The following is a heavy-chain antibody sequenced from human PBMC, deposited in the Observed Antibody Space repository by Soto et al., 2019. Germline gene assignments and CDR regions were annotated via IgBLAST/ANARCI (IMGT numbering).Heavy chain of an antibody. CDR1: GFTFSSYA. V-gene: IGHV3-23*01. Sequence: QPGGSLRLSCAASGFTFSSYAMSWVRQAPGKGLEWVSAISGSGGSTYYTDSVKGRFTISRDNSKNTLYLQMNSLRAEDTAVYYCANNFLHLGELSFPQDDYLDYWGQGTLVTVSS. D-gene: IGHD3-16*02. CDR3: ANNFLHLGELSFPQDDYLDY. J-gene: IGHJ4*02. CDR2: ISGSGGST.